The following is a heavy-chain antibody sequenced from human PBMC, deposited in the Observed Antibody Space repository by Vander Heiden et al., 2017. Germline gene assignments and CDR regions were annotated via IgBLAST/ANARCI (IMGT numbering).Heavy chain of an antibody. CDR1: GFTFDAYA. CDR2: ISWNSGSI. Sequence: EVQLVESGGGLVQPGRSRRLSCAASGFTFDAYAIHWVRRPPGKGLEWVSGISWNSGSIGYADSVKGRFTISRDNAKNSLYLQMNGLRAEDTALYYCAKGQFGDYEAAYFDYWGQGTLVTVSS. CDR3: AKGQFGDYEAAYFDY. V-gene: IGHV3-9*01. J-gene: IGHJ4*02. D-gene: IGHD4-17*01.